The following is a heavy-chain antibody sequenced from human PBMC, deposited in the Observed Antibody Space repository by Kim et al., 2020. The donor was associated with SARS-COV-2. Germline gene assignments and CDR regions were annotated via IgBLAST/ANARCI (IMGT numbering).Heavy chain of an antibody. CDR2: ITPNSGDT. CDR1: GYTFTSNH. V-gene: IGHV1-46*01. CDR3: ARDLSGGWSFDF. Sequence: ASVKVSCKASGYTFTSNHMHWVRQAPGQGLEWMGMITPNSGDTRYAQKFQGRVTMTRDTSTSTFYMVLSSLRSEYTAIYYCARDLSGGWSFDFWGQGTLVTVSS. J-gene: IGHJ4*02. D-gene: IGHD6-19*01.